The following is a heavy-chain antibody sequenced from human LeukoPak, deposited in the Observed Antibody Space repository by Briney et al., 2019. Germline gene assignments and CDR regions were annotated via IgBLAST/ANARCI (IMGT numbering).Heavy chain of an antibody. CDR1: GGSFSGYY. V-gene: IGHV4-34*01. CDR3: ATSSYSSGWRWGFDF. D-gene: IGHD6-19*01. CDR2: IHHSGST. Sequence: NTSETLSLTCAVYGGSFSGYYWSWIRQPPGKGLEWIGEIHHSGSTNYNPSLRSRVTMSVDTSKNHFSLKLTSVTAADTAVFYCATSSYSSGWRWGFDFWGQGTLVTVST. J-gene: IGHJ4*02.